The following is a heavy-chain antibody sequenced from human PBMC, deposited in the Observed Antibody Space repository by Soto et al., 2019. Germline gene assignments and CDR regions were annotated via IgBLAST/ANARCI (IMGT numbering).Heavy chain of an antibody. J-gene: IGHJ5*02. CDR2: IKQDGSEK. CDR1: GFTFSSYW. Sequence: PGGSLRLSCAASGFTFSSYWMSWVRQAPGKGLEWVANIKQDGSEKYYVDSVKGRFTISRDNAKNSLYLQMNSLRAEDTAVYYCARALSYYYDSSGYYPWFDPWGQGTLVTVSS. D-gene: IGHD3-22*01. V-gene: IGHV3-7*03. CDR3: ARALSYYYDSSGYYPWFDP.